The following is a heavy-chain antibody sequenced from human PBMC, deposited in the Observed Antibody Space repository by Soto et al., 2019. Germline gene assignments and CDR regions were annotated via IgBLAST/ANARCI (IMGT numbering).Heavy chain of an antibody. CDR3: ARDWEGLYYDSSGYYLDYFDY. Sequence: ASVKVSCKASGYTFTSYGISWVRQAPGQGLEWMGWISAYNGNTNYAQKLQGRVTMTTDTSTSTAYMELRSLRSDDTAVYYCARDWEGLYYDSSGYYLDYFDYWGQGTLVTVSS. J-gene: IGHJ4*02. D-gene: IGHD3-22*01. CDR1: GYTFTSYG. CDR2: ISAYNGNT. V-gene: IGHV1-18*01.